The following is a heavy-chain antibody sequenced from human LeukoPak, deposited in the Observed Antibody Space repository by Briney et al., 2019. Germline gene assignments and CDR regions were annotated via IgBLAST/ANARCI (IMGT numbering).Heavy chain of an antibody. CDR3: ARGRDDYSIDY. V-gene: IGHV1-46*01. J-gene: IGHJ4*02. Sequence: ASVKVSCKASGYTFTSYYMHWVRQAPGQGLEWMGIINPSGGSTSYAQKFQGRVSMTGDASTSTFYMELSSLRSEDTAVYYCARGRDDYSIDYWGQGTLVTVSS. CDR1: GYTFTSYY. CDR2: INPSGGST. D-gene: IGHD5-24*01.